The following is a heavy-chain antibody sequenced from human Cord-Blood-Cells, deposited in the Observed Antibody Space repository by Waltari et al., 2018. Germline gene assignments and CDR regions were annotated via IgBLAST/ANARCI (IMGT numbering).Heavy chain of an antibody. V-gene: IGHV2-70*15. Sequence: QVTLRESGPALVKPTQTLALPCTFSGFTLSPSGMRVRWIRQPPGKALEWLARIDWDDDKYYSTSLKTRLTISKDTSKNQVVLTMTNMDPVDTATYYCARTTLGIWFDPWGQGTLVTVSS. CDR2: IDWDDDK. D-gene: IGHD7-27*01. J-gene: IGHJ5*02. CDR1: GFTLSPSGMR. CDR3: ARTTLGIWFDP.